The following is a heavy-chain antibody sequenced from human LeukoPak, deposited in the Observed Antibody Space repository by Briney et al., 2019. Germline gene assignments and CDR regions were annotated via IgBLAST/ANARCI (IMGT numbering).Heavy chain of an antibody. CDR3: ARDLSGVTGYTYGRGIDY. J-gene: IGHJ4*02. CDR2: INSYSSDI. Sequence: GGSLRLSCATSGFTFSSYSMTWVRQAPGKGLDWVSSINSYSSDIYYADSVKGRSTISRDNAKTSLYLQMNSLRAEDTAVYYCARDLSGVTGYTYGRGIDYWGQGTLVTVSS. D-gene: IGHD5-18*01. V-gene: IGHV3-21*01. CDR1: GFTFSSYS.